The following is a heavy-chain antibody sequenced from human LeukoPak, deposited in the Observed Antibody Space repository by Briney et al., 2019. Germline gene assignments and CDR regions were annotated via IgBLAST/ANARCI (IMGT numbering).Heavy chain of an antibody. D-gene: IGHD3-22*01. V-gene: IGHV4-59*08. CDR1: GDSISSSN. CDR3: ARRFSSRSDGNGYYYGHDAFDV. J-gene: IGHJ3*01. CDR2: IYNSANT. Sequence: PSETLSLTCTVSGDSISSSNWSWIRQPPGKGLEWICNIYNSANTTYNPSLQSRVTMSVDTSKSQFSLQLTSVSAADTAVYYCARRFSSRSDGNGYYYGHDAFDVWGQGTLVTVSS.